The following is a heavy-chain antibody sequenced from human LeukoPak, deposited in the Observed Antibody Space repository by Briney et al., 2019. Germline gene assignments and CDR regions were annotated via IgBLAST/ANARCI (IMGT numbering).Heavy chain of an antibody. Sequence: GGSLRLSCAASGFTFTNAWMSWARQAPGKGLEWVGRIKSKTDGGTADYAAPVKGTFTISRDDSKNTLYLQMNSLKTEDTAVYYCTKYYYDSSGYLYYFDYWGQGTLVTVSS. V-gene: IGHV3-15*01. CDR3: TKYYYDSSGYLYYFDY. J-gene: IGHJ4*02. CDR2: IKSKTDGGTA. CDR1: GFTFTNAW. D-gene: IGHD3-22*01.